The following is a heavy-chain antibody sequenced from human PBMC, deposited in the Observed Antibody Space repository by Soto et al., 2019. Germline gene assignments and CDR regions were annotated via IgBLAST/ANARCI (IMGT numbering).Heavy chain of an antibody. CDR1: GGTFSKYT. Sequence: QVQLVQSGAEVKEPGSSVKVTCKVSGGTFSKYTISWVRQAPGQGLEWMAGIIPVYGTANYAQNFQGRISVTADEATTTAYMELRGLRSEEAAIYYCASDRDGYNYWYIYVWGRGSQITVSS. CDR3: ASDRDGYNYWYIYV. J-gene: IGHJ2*01. CDR2: IIPVYGTA. V-gene: IGHV1-69*01. D-gene: IGHD5-12*01.